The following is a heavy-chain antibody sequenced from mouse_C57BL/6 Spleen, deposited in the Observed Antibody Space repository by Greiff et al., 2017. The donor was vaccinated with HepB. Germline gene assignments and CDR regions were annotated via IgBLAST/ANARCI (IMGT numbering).Heavy chain of an antibody. V-gene: IGHV1-50*01. CDR1: GYTFTSYW. CDR2: IDPSDSYT. Sequence: VQLQQPGAELVKPGASVKLSCKASGYTFTSYWMQWVKQRPGQGLEWIGEIDPSDSYTNYNQKFKGKATLTVDTSSSTAYMQRSSLTSEDSAVYTCATRQLRVVGYAMGYWGQGTSLTVSS. J-gene: IGHJ4*01. D-gene: IGHD3-2*02. CDR3: ATRQLRVVGYAMGY.